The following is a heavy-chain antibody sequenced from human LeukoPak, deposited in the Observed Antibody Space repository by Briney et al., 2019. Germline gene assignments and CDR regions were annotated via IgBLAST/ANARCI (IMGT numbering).Heavy chain of an antibody. J-gene: IGHJ4*02. CDR2: IYYSGTT. D-gene: IGHD3-22*01. V-gene: IGHV4-39*07. Sequence: PSETLSLTCTVSGGSISSNSYYWGWIRQPPGKGLEWIGSIYYSGTTYYNPSLKSRVTISVDTSKNQFSLKLSSVTAADTAVYYCARASYYYDSSGYYAFDYWGQGTLVTVSS. CDR1: GGSISSNSYY. CDR3: ARASYYYDSSGYYAFDY.